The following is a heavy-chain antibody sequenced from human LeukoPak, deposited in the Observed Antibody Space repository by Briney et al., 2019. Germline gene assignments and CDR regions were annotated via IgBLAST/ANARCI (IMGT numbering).Heavy chain of an antibody. Sequence: GGSLRLSCAASGFTFSSYAMSWVRQAPGKGPEWVSAITGSGGSTYYADSVKGRFTISRDNSKNTLYLQMNSLRAEDTAVYYCAKYDYGGNGVFDYWGQGTLVTVSS. J-gene: IGHJ4*02. CDR2: ITGSGGST. D-gene: IGHD4-23*01. V-gene: IGHV3-23*01. CDR3: AKYDYGGNGVFDY. CDR1: GFTFSSYA.